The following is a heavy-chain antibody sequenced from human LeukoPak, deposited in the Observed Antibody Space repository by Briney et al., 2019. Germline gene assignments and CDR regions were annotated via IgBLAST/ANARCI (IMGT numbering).Heavy chain of an antibody. Sequence: ASVKVSCKASGYTFTIYGISWVRQAPGQGLEWMGWISAYNGNTNCAQTLQGRVTMTTDTSTSTAYMELRSLRFDDTAVYYCARDPRRDMGPTNWFDPWGQGTLVTVSS. V-gene: IGHV1-18*01. CDR2: ISAYNGNT. CDR1: GYTFTIYG. CDR3: ARDPRRDMGPTNWFDP. J-gene: IGHJ5*02. D-gene: IGHD2-21*02.